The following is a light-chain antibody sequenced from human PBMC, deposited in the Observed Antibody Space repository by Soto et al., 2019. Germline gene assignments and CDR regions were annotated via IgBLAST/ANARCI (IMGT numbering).Light chain of an antibody. CDR1: QSVSSY. CDR3: QQRQYWPPIT. Sequence: ELVMTQSPATLSVSPGERANLSCRASQSVSSYLAWYQQKPGQAPRLLIYDTSNRATGVPARFSGSGSGTDFTLTISSLEPEDCAIYYCQQRQYWPPITFGQGTRLEIK. V-gene: IGKV3-11*01. J-gene: IGKJ5*01. CDR2: DTS.